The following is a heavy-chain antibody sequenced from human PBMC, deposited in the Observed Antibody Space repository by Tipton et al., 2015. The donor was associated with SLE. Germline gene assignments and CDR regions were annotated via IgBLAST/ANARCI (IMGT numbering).Heavy chain of an antibody. CDR3: ARDVNYGDYFDY. Sequence: TLSLTCAVYGGSFSGYYWSWVRQAPGKGLEWIGEINHSGSTNYNPSLKSRVTISVDTSKNQFSLKLSSVTAADTAVYYCARDVNYGDYFDYWGQGTLVTVSS. V-gene: IGHV4-34*01. CDR1: GGSFSGYY. J-gene: IGHJ4*02. D-gene: IGHD4-17*01. CDR2: INHSGST.